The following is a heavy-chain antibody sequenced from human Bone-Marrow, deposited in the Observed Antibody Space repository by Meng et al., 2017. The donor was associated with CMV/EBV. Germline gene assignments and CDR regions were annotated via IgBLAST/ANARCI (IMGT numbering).Heavy chain of an antibody. CDR2: ISGSGGST. D-gene: IGHD4-17*01. CDR1: GFTFSSYA. V-gene: IGHV3-23*01. J-gene: IGHJ4*02. CDR3: AKERRLLHLFDY. Sequence: SCTASGFTFSSYAMSWVRQAPGKGLEWVSAISGSGGSTYYADSVKGRFTISRDNSKNTLYLQMNSLRAEDTAVYYCAKERRLLHLFDYWGQGTLVTVSS.